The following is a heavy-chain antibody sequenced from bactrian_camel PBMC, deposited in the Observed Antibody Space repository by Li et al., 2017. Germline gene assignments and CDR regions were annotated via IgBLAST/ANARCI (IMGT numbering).Heavy chain of an antibody. CDR2: ICTGVGIT. Sequence: VQLVESGGGSVEAGGSLRLSCVAPEYTFSSKCAGWLRQVPGEEREGIAAICTGVGITYYDDSVKDRFTIQDNPEHAVDLQMNSLKPEDTAMYYCAVDSCGGSTYFLSLRKPHGYWGQGTQVTVS. J-gene: IGHJ6*01. CDR1: EYTFSSKC. V-gene: IGHV3S40*01. CDR3: AVDSCGGSTYFLSLRKPHGY. D-gene: IGHD7*01.